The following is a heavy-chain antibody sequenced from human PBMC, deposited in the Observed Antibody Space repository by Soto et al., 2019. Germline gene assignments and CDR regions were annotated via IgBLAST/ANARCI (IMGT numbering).Heavy chain of an antibody. CDR1: GFTFPGFG. CDR2: ITASNGNT. V-gene: IGHV1-18*04. Sequence: QLQLVQSGTEVKTPGASVKVSCKASGFTFPGFGITWVRQAPGQGLEWMGWITASNGNTNYAQNLQGRVTMTTDTSTSTAYMELWRLRSDDTAVYYCARGYSYGSYWYFDLWGRGTLVTVSS. D-gene: IGHD5-18*01. CDR3: ARGYSYGSYWYFDL. J-gene: IGHJ2*01.